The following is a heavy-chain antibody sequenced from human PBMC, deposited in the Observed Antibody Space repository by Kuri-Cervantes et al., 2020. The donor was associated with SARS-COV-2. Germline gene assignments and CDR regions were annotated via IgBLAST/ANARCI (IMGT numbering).Heavy chain of an antibody. D-gene: IGHD6-19*01. CDR1: GGSISSSGHY. CDR2: IYFSGST. CDR3: AGRGAVAGTVPFFDY. V-gene: IGHV4-39*01. Sequence: SETLSLTCSVSGGSISSSGHYWGWVRQPPGKGLEWIGSIYFSGSTYYTPSLKSRVTISVDTSKNQFSLKLSSVTAADTAVYYCAGRGAVAGTVPFFDYWGQGTLVTVSS. J-gene: IGHJ4*02.